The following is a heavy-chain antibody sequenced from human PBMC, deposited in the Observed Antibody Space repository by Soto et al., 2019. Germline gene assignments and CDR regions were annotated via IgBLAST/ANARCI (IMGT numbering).Heavy chain of an antibody. CDR1: RYTFTTYP. CDR3: ARVIGYYYHMDV. V-gene: IGHV1-18*01. D-gene: IGHD3-22*01. CDR2: ISAYNGNT. J-gene: IGHJ6*02. Sequence: VKVLCRESRYTFTTYPLSWVRPAPGQGLEWMGWISAYNGNTNYAQNLQGRVTMTTDTSTSTAYMELRSLRSDDTAVYYCARVIGYYYHMDVWGQGTTVTVSS.